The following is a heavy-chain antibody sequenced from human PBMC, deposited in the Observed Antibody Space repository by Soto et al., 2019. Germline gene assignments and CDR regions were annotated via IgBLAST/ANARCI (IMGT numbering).Heavy chain of an antibody. CDR3: ARDPQWLAHFDY. J-gene: IGHJ4*02. Sequence: GASVKVSCKASGGTFSSYAISWVRQAPGQGLEWMGGIIPIFGTANYAQKFQGRVTITADESTSTAYMELSSLRSEDTAVYYCARDPQWLAHFDYWGQGTLVTVSS. CDR1: GGTFSSYA. V-gene: IGHV1-69*13. CDR2: IIPIFGTA. D-gene: IGHD6-19*01.